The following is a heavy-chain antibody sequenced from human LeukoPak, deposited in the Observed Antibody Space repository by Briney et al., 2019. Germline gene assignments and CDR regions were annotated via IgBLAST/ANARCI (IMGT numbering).Heavy chain of an antibody. D-gene: IGHD2-8*01. Sequence: PSETLSLTCAVSGGSISSGGYSWSWIRQPPGKGPEWIGYIYHSGSTYYNPSLKSRVTISVDTSKNQFSLKLSSVTAADTAVYYCARTNGSYLEYWGQGTLVTVSS. CDR3: ARTNGSYLEY. J-gene: IGHJ4*02. V-gene: IGHV4-30-2*01. CDR1: GGSISSGGYS. CDR2: IYHSGST.